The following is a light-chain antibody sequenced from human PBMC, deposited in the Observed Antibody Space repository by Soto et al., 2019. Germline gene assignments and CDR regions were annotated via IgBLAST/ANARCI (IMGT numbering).Light chain of an antibody. CDR1: QSISTW. CDR3: QQYNTYSWT. Sequence: DIQMTQSPSTLSASVGDRVTITCRAGQSISTWLAWYQQKPGQAPKLLISAASNLESGVPSRFSGSGSGTEFTLTISGLQTDDFATYYCQQYNTYSWTFGQGTKV. CDR2: AAS. J-gene: IGKJ1*01. V-gene: IGKV1-5*01.